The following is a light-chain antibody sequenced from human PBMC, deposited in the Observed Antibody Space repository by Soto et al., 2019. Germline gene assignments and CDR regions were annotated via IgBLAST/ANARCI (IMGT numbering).Light chain of an antibody. V-gene: IGLV2-23*01. Sequence: QSVLTQPASVSGSPGQSITISCTGTNNLVSWYQQHPGKAPKVVLYEGTKRPSGVSNRFSGSNSGSTASLTISGLQAEDEAQHFCCAYVGARSYVFGPGTKVTVL. J-gene: IGLJ1*01. CDR2: EGT. CDR3: CAYVGARSYV. CDR1: NNL.